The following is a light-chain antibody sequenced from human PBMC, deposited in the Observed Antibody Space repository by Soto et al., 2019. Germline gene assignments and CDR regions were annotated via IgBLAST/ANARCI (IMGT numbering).Light chain of an antibody. CDR2: IND. CDR3: ATWDESLNAAG. CDR1: SSNIGGNT. J-gene: IGLJ7*01. Sequence: QSVLTQPPSASATPGQRITISCSGGSSNIGGNTVHWYQHLPGPAPKLLIYINDQRPSGVPARFSGSTSGTSASLAISGLQSDDEAHYYCATWDESLNAAGFGGGTQLPVL. V-gene: IGLV1-44*01.